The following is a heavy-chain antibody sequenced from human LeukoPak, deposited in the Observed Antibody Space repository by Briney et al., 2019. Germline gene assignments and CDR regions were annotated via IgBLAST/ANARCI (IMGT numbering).Heavy chain of an antibody. J-gene: IGHJ5*02. CDR1: GFTFSNYA. CDR2: ISYDGSDK. Sequence: GGSLRLSCAASGFTFSNYAMHWVRQAPGKGLEWVTLISYDGSDKYYADSVQGRLTISRDNSKNTLYLQMSSLRAEDTAVYYCARDWGTTGTTGWFDPWGQGTLVTVSS. CDR3: ARDWGTTGTTGWFDP. D-gene: IGHD1-1*01. V-gene: IGHV3-30-3*01.